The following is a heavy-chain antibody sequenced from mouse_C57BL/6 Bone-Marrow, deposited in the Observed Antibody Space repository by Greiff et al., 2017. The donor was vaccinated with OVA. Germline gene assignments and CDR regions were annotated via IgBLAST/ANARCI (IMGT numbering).Heavy chain of an antibody. CDR1: GYTFTDYE. Sequence: QVQLQQSGAELVRPGASVTLSCKASGYTFTDYEMHWVKQTPVHGLEWIGAIDPETGGTAYNQKFKGKAILTADKSSSTAYMELRSLTSEDSAVYYCTREDYSKRFAYGGQGTLVTGSA. J-gene: IGHJ3*01. D-gene: IGHD2-5*01. V-gene: IGHV1-15*01. CDR3: TREDYSKRFAY. CDR2: IDPETGGT.